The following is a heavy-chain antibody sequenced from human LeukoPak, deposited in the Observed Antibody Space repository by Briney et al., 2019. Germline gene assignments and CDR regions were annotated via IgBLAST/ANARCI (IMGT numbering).Heavy chain of an antibody. CDR2: INRDGGLT. CDR1: GFTFSENW. J-gene: IGHJ3*01. V-gene: IGHV3-74*01. CDR3: AREEHRLAEAGTSAFDL. D-gene: IGHD6-13*01. Sequence: GGSLRLSCVASGFTFSENWMHWVRQAPGKGLAWVSHINRDGGLTNYADSVKGRFTISRDNTRNTVYLQMSSLRVEDTAIYFCAREEHRLAEAGTSAFDLGGQGTLVTVSP.